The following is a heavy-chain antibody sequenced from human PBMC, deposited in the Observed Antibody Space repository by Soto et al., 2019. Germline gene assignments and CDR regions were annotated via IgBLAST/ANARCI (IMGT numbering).Heavy chain of an antibody. CDR1: GFSIRSDYY. V-gene: IGHV4-38-2*02. CDR3: ATGLYTWSPRWFDP. Sequence: SETLSLTCTVSGFSIRSDYYWGRFRQPPRKGLEWIGTVFHRGSTYYNPPLKSRLTISVDTSKNQFSLNLSSMTAADTAVYYGATGLYTWSPRWFDPWGQGTLVTVSS. CDR2: VFHRGST. D-gene: IGHD1-1*01. J-gene: IGHJ5*02.